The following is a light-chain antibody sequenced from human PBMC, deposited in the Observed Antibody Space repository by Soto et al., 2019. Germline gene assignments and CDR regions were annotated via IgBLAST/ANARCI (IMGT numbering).Light chain of an antibody. CDR1: SNDIGGYNY. J-gene: IGLJ2*01. V-gene: IGLV2-14*03. CDR2: DVS. Sequence: QSALTQPASVSGSPGQSITIPCTGTSNDIGGYNYVSWYQQHPGKVPKLMIFDVSYRPSGISDRFSGSKSGNTASLTISGLQSEDEADYYCSSYGASSTLFGGGTKLTVL. CDR3: SSYGASSTL.